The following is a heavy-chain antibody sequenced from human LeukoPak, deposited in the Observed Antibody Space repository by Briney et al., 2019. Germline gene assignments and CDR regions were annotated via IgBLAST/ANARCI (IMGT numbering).Heavy chain of an antibody. D-gene: IGHD3-16*02. V-gene: IGHV4-31*03. J-gene: IGHJ3*02. CDR2: IYYSGST. CDR1: GGSISSGGYY. CDR3: AREQTSITFGGVIVSGAFDI. Sequence: SQTLSLTCTVSGGSISSGGYYWSWIRQHPGKGLEWIGYIYYSGSTYYNPSLKSRVTISVDTSKNQFPLKLSSVTAAYTAAYCCAREQTSITFGGVIVSGAFDIWGQGTMVTVSS.